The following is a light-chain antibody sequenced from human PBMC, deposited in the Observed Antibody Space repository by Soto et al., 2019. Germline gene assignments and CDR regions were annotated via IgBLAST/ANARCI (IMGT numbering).Light chain of an antibody. J-gene: IGLJ2*01. V-gene: IGLV2-14*01. CDR1: MRDVGGYNL. CDR3: SSFTSKRSLI. CDR2: EVR. Sequence: QSVLTQPASVSGSPGQSITISCAGTMRDVGGYNLVSWYQQHPGRAPQLLLYEVRNRPSGIPFRFSGSKSGNTASLTISGLQAEDEADYYCSSFTSKRSLIFGGGTKVTVL.